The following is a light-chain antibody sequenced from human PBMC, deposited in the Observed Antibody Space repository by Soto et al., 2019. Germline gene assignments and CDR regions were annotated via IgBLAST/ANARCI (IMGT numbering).Light chain of an antibody. V-gene: IGLV2-14*01. J-gene: IGLJ1*01. CDR3: SSYTSSSTYV. CDR2: DVS. Sequence: QSSLTQPASVSGSPGQSMAIACPGTSSDVVCYDDVSWYQQHPAKAPKLMIYDVSNRPSGVSNRFSGYKSDNTASLTISGLQAEDEADYYCSSYTSSSTYVFGTGTKVTGL. CDR1: SSDVVCYDD.